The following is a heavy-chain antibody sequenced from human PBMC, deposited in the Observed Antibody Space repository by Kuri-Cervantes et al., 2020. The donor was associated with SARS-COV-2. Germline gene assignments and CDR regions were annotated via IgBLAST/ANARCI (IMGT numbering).Heavy chain of an antibody. J-gene: IGHJ6*02. CDR3: AKDRTATTSYYYAMDV. V-gene: IGHV3-23*01. CDR2: ISGSGTGA. Sequence: GGSLRLSCAASGFTFSSYDMSWVRQAPGKGLEWVSVISGSGTGANYADSVKGRFTISRDNSKNTLYLQMNSLRAEDTAVYYCAKDRTATTSYYYAMDVWGQGTTVTVSS. D-gene: IGHD1-7*01. CDR1: GFTFSSYD.